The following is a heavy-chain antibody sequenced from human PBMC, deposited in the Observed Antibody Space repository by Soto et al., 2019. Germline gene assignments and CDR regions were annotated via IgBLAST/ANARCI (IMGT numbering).Heavy chain of an antibody. J-gene: IGHJ5*02. CDR1: GYTFTSYA. V-gene: IGHV1-3*01. Sequence: SVKVSCKASGYTFTSYAMHWVRQAPGQRLEWMGWINAGNGNTKYSQKFQGRVTITRDTSASTAYMELSSLRSEDTAVYYCARHRAPDIVVVPAAMFIWFDPWGQGTLVTVSS. CDR3: ARHRAPDIVVVPAAMFIWFDP. D-gene: IGHD2-2*01. CDR2: INAGNGNT.